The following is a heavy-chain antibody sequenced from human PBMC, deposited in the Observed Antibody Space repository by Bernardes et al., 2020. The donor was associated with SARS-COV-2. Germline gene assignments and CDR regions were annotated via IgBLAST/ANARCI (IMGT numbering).Heavy chain of an antibody. Sequence: GGSLRLSCAASGFTFSSYAMHWVRQAPGKGLEWVALISYDGSNKYYADSVKGRFTISRDNSKNTLYLQMNSLRAEDTAVYYCARETGGSGFDYWGQGTLVTVSS. D-gene: IGHD3-10*01. CDR2: ISYDGSNK. CDR3: ARETGGSGFDY. CDR1: GFTFSSYA. J-gene: IGHJ4*02. V-gene: IGHV3-30-3*01.